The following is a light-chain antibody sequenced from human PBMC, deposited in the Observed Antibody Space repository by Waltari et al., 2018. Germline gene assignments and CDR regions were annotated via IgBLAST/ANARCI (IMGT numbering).Light chain of an antibody. CDR3: QQYKTHSRT. CDR1: ESISRW. Sequence: DIQMTQSPATLSASVGDRVTITCRASESISRWFAWYQQKPGEAPKFLSSKASNLESGVPSRFSGSGSGTEFTLSISSLEPDDYATYYCQQYKTHSRTFGQGTKV. CDR2: KAS. V-gene: IGKV1-5*03. J-gene: IGKJ1*01.